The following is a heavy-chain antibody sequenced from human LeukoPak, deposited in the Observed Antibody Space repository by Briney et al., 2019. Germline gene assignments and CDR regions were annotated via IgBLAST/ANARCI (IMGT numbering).Heavy chain of an antibody. J-gene: IGHJ4*02. V-gene: IGHV3-23*01. CDR1: VFTFSNYG. D-gene: IGHD2-21*01. CDR3: ARDERSIQFNY. CDR2: IVGSGVTK. Sequence: PGGTLRLSCVASVFTFSNYGMNWVRQAPGKGREWVSGIVGSGVTKYFADSVKGRFTISRDNSKSTLYLQLNSLRAEDTAIYYCARDERSIQFNYWGKGTLVTVSS.